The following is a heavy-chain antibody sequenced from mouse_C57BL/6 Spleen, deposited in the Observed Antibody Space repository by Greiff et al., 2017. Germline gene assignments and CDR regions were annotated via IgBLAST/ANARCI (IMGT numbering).Heavy chain of an antibody. CDR3: ARDTTQATYYFDY. V-gene: IGHV1-50*01. Sequence: QVQLKQPGAELVKPGASVKLSCKASGYTFTSYWMQWVKQRPGQGLEWIGEIDPSDSYTNYNQKFKGKATLTVDTSSSTAYLQLSSLTSEDSAVCDCARDTTQATYYFDYWGQGTTLTVSS. D-gene: IGHD3-2*02. CDR2: IDPSDSYT. CDR1: GYTFTSYW. J-gene: IGHJ2*01.